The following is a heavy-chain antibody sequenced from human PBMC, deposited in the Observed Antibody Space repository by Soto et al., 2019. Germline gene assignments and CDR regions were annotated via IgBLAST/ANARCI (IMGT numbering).Heavy chain of an antibody. CDR1: GFSFSSYT. J-gene: IGHJ3*02. Sequence: EVQLVESGGGLVQPGGSLRLSCAASGFSFSSYTMNWVRQAPGKGLQWVSYISSSSTTIYYADSVKGRFTISRDNAKSSVYLQMNSLSDEDTAVYFCARDVIGIFGGDYGLIGGFEIWGQGTMVTVSS. CDR2: ISSSSTTI. D-gene: IGHD4-17*01. CDR3: ARDVIGIFGGDYGLIGGFEI. V-gene: IGHV3-48*02.